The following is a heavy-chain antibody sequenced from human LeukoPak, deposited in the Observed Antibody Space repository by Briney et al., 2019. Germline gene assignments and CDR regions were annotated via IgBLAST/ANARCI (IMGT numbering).Heavy chain of an antibody. CDR2: INTNTGNP. D-gene: IGHD3-3*01. V-gene: IGHV7-4-1*02. CDR1: RYTFTSYA. Sequence: AASVKVSCKASRYTFTSYAMNWVRQAPGQGLEWMGWINTNTGNPTYAQGFTGRFVFFLDTSVSTAYLQISSLKAEDTAVYYCARERVPYYDFWSGYSTPLDYWGQGTLVTVSS. CDR3: ARERVPYYDFWSGYSTPLDY. J-gene: IGHJ4*02.